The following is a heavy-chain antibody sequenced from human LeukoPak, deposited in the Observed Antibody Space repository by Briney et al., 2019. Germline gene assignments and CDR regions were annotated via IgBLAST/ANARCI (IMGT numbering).Heavy chain of an antibody. Sequence: SETLSLTCTVSGGSISSGSYYWSWLRQPAGKGLEWIGRIYTSGSTNYNPSLKSRVTISVDTSKSQFSLKLSSVTAADTAVYYCARVYYDFWSGYQYYFDYWGQGTLVTVSS. CDR3: ARVYYDFWSGYQYYFDY. CDR2: IYTSGST. D-gene: IGHD3-3*01. V-gene: IGHV4-61*02. CDR1: GGSISSGSYY. J-gene: IGHJ4*02.